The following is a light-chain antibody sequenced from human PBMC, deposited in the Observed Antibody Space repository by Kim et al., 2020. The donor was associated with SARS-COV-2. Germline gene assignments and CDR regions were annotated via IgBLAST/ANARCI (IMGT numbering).Light chain of an antibody. V-gene: IGKV3-15*01. CDR1: QTINNR. J-gene: IGKJ1*01. CDR2: DAT. CDR3: QQSNDWPPLT. Sequence: LPGERATLSCRASQTINNRLVWYQHKPGQAPRLLIYDATTRATGVPARFIGSGSETDFTLTISSLQSEDFAVYYCQQSNDWPPLTFGQGTKVDIK.